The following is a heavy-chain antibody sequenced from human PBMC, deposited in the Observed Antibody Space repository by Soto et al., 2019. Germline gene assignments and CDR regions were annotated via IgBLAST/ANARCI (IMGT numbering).Heavy chain of an antibody. CDR2: ISGSGAGT. D-gene: IGHD3-10*01. J-gene: IGHJ4*02. V-gene: IGHV3-23*01. Sequence: GGSLRLSCAASGFTFSSYAMSWVRQAPGKGLEWVSGISGSGAGTYYADFVKGRFIISRDNSKNALYLQMNSLRADDTAVYYCAPSSGSFYPNYFDXWGQGALVTVSS. CDR3: APSSGSFYPNYFDX. CDR1: GFTFSSYA.